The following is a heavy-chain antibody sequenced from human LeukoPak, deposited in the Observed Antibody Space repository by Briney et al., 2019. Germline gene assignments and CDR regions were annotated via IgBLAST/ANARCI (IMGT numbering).Heavy chain of an antibody. V-gene: IGHV3-23*01. Sequence: GGSLRLSCAASGFTFNIYAMSWVRQAPGQGLQWVSEISASGDSKSSAASVKGRFTISRDNSKNTVFLQMDSLRAEDTAVYYCAKDPRPTYYYDSSGYYLLFDYWGQGTLVTVSS. CDR1: GFTFNIYA. CDR2: ISASGDSK. CDR3: AKDPRPTYYYDSSGYYLLFDY. D-gene: IGHD3-22*01. J-gene: IGHJ4*02.